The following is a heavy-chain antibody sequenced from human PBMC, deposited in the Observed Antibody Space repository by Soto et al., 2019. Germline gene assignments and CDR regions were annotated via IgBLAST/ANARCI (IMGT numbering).Heavy chain of an antibody. CDR2: IVDIFDTA. D-gene: IGHD2-2*01. J-gene: IGHJ6*02. Sequence: SVKVSCKASGYTFTAYYMHWVRQAPGQGLEWMGWIVDIFDTANYAQKFQGRLTITADDSTGTSYMELGSLRSDDTAVYYCLRDRRSRTSSPGADYYYFYGMDAWGQGTTVTVSS. V-gene: IGHV1-69*13. CDR3: LRDRRSRTSSPGADYYYFYGMDA. CDR1: GYTFTAYY.